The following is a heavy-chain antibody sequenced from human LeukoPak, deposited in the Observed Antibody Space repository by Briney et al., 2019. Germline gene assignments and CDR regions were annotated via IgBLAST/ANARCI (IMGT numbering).Heavy chain of an antibody. D-gene: IGHD5-18*01. J-gene: IGHJ4*02. Sequence: TGGSLRLSCAASGFTFSSYSMNWVRQAPGKGLEWVSSISGSGISIYYADSMKGRFTISRDKAKNSLYLQMNSLRAEDTAVYYCARDPTPTQLWFRGSFDYWGQGALVTVSS. V-gene: IGHV3-48*01. CDR3: ARDPTPTQLWFRGSFDY. CDR1: GFTFSSYS. CDR2: ISGSGISI.